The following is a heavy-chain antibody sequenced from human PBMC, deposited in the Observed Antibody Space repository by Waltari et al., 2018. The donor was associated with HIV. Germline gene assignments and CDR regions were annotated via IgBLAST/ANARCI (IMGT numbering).Heavy chain of an antibody. CDR2: ISDDGTNK. J-gene: IGHJ4*02. D-gene: IGHD2-2*01. V-gene: IGHV3-30-3*01. CDR1: EFTFSSYA. CDR3: TRASAADLDF. Sequence: QVQLVESGGGVVQPGRSLRLSCAASEFTFSSYAMHWVRQAPGEVLEWLAVISDDGTNKYYADSVKDRFIIYRDNSQNTLYLQMFCLRPEDTAVYYCTRASAADLDFWGQGTLVTVSS.